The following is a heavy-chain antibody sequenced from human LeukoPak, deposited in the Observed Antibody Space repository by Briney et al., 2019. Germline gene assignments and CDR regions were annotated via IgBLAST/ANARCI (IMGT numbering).Heavy chain of an antibody. J-gene: IGHJ4*02. Sequence: GGSLRLSCAASGFTFSSYGMHWVRQAPGKGLDWVAFIRYDGSEKYYADSVKGRFTISRDNSKDTLYLQMNSLRVEDSAVYYCAKESLIEGDYWGQGTLVTVSS. CDR3: AKESLIEGDY. D-gene: IGHD3-16*02. V-gene: IGHV3-30*02. CDR2: IRYDGSEK. CDR1: GFTFSSYG.